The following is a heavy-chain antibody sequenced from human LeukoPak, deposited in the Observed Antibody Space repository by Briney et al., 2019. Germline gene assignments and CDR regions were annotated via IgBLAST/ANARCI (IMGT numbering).Heavy chain of an antibody. CDR2: IYYSGST. V-gene: IGHV4-59*08. Sequence: KPSETLSLTCTVSGGSIRSYYWSWIRQPPGKGLEWIGYIYYSGSTNYNPSLKSRVTISVDTSKNQFSLKLSSVTAADTAVYYCARHVSITMIEGYNWFDPWGQGTLVTVSS. CDR1: GGSIRSYY. D-gene: IGHD3-22*01. CDR3: ARHVSITMIEGYNWFDP. J-gene: IGHJ5*02.